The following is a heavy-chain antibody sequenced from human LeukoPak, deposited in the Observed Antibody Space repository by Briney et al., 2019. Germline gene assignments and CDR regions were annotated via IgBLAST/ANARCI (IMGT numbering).Heavy chain of an antibody. CDR3: ARGPYSSSYYFDY. V-gene: IGHV4-34*01. CDR1: GGSFSGYY. Sequence: SETLSLTCAAYGGSFSGYYWSWIRQPPGKGLEWIGEINHSGSTNYNPSLKSRVTISVDTSKNQFSLKLSSVTAADTAVYYCARGPYSSSYYFDYWGQGTLVTVSS. D-gene: IGHD6-6*01. CDR2: INHSGST. J-gene: IGHJ4*02.